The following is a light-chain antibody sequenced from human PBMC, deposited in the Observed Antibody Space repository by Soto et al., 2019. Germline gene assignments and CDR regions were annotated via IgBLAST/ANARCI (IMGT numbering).Light chain of an antibody. J-gene: IGKJ1*01. CDR3: LQHKNFPRT. CDR1: QDIRND. CDR2: AAS. Sequence: DTQMTQSPSSLSASVGDRVTITCRASQDIRNDLGWYQQKPGTAPKRLIHAASSFQSGVPSRFSGSGSGTEFTLTISSLQPEDIATYYCLQHKNFPRTFGQGTKVDNK. V-gene: IGKV1-17*01.